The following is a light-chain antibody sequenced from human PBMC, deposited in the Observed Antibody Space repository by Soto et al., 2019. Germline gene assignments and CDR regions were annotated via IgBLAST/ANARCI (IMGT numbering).Light chain of an antibody. J-gene: IGLJ3*02. Sequence: QAVVTQEPSLTVSPGGTVTLPCGRSNGNVTSGRYAYWVQQKPGQAPRTLIWHTTNKHSWTPARFSGSLLGGKAALTLSGAQPDDEADYYCLLFYSGPAVFGGGTKLTVL. CDR3: LLFYSGPAV. CDR1: NGNVTSGRY. CDR2: HTT. V-gene: IGLV7-46*01.